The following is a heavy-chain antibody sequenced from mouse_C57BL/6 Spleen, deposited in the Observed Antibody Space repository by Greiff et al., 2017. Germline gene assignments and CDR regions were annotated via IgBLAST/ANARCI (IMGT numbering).Heavy chain of an antibody. CDR1: GFTFSSYG. Sequence: EVKLMESGGDLVKPGGSLKLSCAASGFTFSSYGMSWVRQTPDTRLEWVATISSGGSYNYYPDSVKGRFTISGDNAKNTLYLQMSSLKSEDTASYYCARRGLPYFDYWGQGTTLTVSS. J-gene: IGHJ2*01. V-gene: IGHV5-6*01. D-gene: IGHD2-4*01. CDR3: ARRGLPYFDY. CDR2: ISSGGSYN.